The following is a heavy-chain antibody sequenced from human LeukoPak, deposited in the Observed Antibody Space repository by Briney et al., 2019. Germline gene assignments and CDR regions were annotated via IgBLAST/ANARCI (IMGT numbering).Heavy chain of an antibody. Sequence: ASVKVSCKSSGYKFTDDYMHWVRQAPGQGLEFMGWINPDSGFTNYAQKFKGRVTMTRDTSISTAYLEVRSLTSDDTAVYYCAPTAEAYTSWWKVWGQGTLVTVSS. CDR2: INPDSGFT. J-gene: IGHJ4*02. CDR1: GYKFTDDY. V-gene: IGHV1-2*02. D-gene: IGHD3-16*01. CDR3: APTAEAYTSWWKV.